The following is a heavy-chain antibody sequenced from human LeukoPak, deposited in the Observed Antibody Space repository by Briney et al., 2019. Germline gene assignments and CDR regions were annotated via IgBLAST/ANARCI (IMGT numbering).Heavy chain of an antibody. CDR3: ARDYVGWNSHFDY. V-gene: IGHV3-30*04. D-gene: IGHD1-7*01. J-gene: IGHJ4*02. CDR2: ISYDGSNK. CDR1: GFTFSSYA. Sequence: GGSLRLSCAASGFTFSSYAMHWVRQAPGKGLEWVAVISYDGSNKYYADSVKGRFTISRDNSKNTLYLQMNSLRAEDTAVYYCARDYVGWNSHFDYWGQGTLVTVSS.